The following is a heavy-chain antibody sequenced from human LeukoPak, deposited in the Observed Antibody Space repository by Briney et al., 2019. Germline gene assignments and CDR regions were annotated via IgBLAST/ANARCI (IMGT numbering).Heavy chain of an antibody. V-gene: IGHV3-74*01. CDR2: INSDGSST. Sequence: GGSLRLSCAASGFTFSSHWMHWVRQDAGKGLVLVSRINSDGSSTGSADSVKGRFTISRDNAKNTLYLQMNSLRGEDTAVYYCARAYGSRTYGAFDIWGQGTKVTVSS. D-gene: IGHD3-10*01. CDR3: ARAYGSRTYGAFDI. CDR1: GFTFSSHW. J-gene: IGHJ3*02.